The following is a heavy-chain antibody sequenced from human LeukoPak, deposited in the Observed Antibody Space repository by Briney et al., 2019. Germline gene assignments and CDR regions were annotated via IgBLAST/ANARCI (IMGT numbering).Heavy chain of an antibody. J-gene: IGHJ2*01. V-gene: IGHV3-7*01. Sequence: GGSLRLSCAASGFTFSSYWMNWVRQAPGKGLEWVANIKQDGSEKYYVDSVKGRFTISRDNAKNLLYLQMNSLRAEDTAVYYCARSPYYYDRSGRNWYFDLWGRVTLVTVSS. CDR1: GFTFSSYW. D-gene: IGHD3-22*01. CDR3: ARSPYYYDRSGRNWYFDL. CDR2: IKQDGSEK.